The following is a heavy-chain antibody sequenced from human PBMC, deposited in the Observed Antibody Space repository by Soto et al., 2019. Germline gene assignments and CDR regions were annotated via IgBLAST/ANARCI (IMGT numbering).Heavy chain of an antibody. D-gene: IGHD3-22*01. V-gene: IGHV1-69*08. CDR3: AREAVVIGLYFDY. CDR1: GGTFSSYT. J-gene: IGHJ4*02. Sequence: QVQLVQSGAEVKKPGSSVKVSCKASGGTFSSYTISWVRQAPGQGLEWMGRIIPILGIANYAQKFQGRVTTTXDXCTSTAYMELSSLRSEDTAVYYCAREAVVIGLYFDYWGQGTLVTVSS. CDR2: IIPILGIA.